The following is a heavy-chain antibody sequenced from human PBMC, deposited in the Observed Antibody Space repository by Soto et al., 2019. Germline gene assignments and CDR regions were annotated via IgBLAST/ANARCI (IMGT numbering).Heavy chain of an antibody. CDR1: GYTFTNSG. Sequence: QVQLVQSGAEVKKPGASVKVSCKASGYTFTNSGFSWVRQAPGQGLEWVGWIRVNNGDTHYAQKLHSRVTMTTDTSTSTDFMDQRSVRSVDMAVYYPTRDLCYSHFDDHYWGQGTLITVSS. J-gene: IGHJ4*02. CDR3: TRDLCYSHFDDHY. V-gene: IGHV1-18*03. D-gene: IGHD4-4*01. CDR2: IRVNNGDT.